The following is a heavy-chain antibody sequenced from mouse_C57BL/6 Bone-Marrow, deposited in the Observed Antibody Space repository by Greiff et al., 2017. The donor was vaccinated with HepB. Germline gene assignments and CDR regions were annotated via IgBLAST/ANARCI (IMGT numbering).Heavy chain of an antibody. J-gene: IGHJ2*01. CDR1: GYTFTDHT. CDR2: IYPRDGST. Sequence: QVQLQQSDAELVKPGASVKISCKVSGYTFTDHTIHWMKQRPEQGLEWIGYIYPRDGSTKYNEKFKGKATLTADKSSSTAYMQLNSLTSEDSAVYCCARRGVYYYGVYYFDYWGQGTTLTVSS. D-gene: IGHD1-1*01. CDR3: ARRGVYYYGVYYFDY. V-gene: IGHV1-78*01.